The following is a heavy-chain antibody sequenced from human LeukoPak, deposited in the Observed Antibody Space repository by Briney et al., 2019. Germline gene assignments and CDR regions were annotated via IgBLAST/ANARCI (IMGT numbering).Heavy chain of an antibody. CDR2: IYYSGST. Sequence: SETLSLTCTVSGGSISSSSYYWGWIRQPPGKGLEWIGSIYYSGSTYYNPSLKSRVTISVDTSKNQFSLKLSSVTAADTAVYYCARGGRPPYYYGSGSYSPSRYFDYWGQGTLVTVSS. J-gene: IGHJ4*02. CDR3: ARGGRPPYYYGSGSYSPSRYFDY. V-gene: IGHV4-39*07. D-gene: IGHD3-10*01. CDR1: GGSISSSSYY.